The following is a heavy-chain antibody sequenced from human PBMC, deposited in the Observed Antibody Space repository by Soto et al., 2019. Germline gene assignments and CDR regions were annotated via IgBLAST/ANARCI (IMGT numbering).Heavy chain of an antibody. J-gene: IGHJ6*02. D-gene: IGHD2-15*01. CDR2: IYYSGST. Sequence: SETLSLTCTVSGGSVSSGSYYWSWIRQPPGKGLEWIGYIYYSGSTNYNPSLKSRVTISVDTSKNQFSLKLSSVTAADTAVYYCARDPRPSYCSGGSCYSSDYYYYGMDVWGQGTTVTVS. CDR1: GGSVSSGSYY. V-gene: IGHV4-61*01. CDR3: ARDPRPSYCSGGSCYSSDYYYYGMDV.